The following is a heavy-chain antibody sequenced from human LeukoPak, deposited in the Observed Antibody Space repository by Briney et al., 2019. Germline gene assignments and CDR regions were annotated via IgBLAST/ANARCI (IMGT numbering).Heavy chain of an antibody. V-gene: IGHV1-69*04. CDR2: IIPILGIA. CDR1: GGTFSSYA. Sequence: SVKVSCKASGGTFSSYAISRVRQAPGQGLEWMGRIIPILGIANYAQKFQGRVTITADKSTSTAYMELSSLRSEDTAVYYCARDRGDGYNDYYYYGMDVWGQGTTVTVSS. J-gene: IGHJ6*02. CDR3: ARDRGDGYNDYYYYGMDV. D-gene: IGHD5-24*01.